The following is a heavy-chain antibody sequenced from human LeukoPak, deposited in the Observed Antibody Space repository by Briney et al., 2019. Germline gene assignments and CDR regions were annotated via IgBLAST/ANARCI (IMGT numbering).Heavy chain of an antibody. CDR1: GGSISSSTYY. Sequence: SETLSLTCTVSGGSISSSTYYWGWIRQPPGKGLEWIGSIYYSGSTYYNPSLKSRVTISVDTSKNQFSLQLNSVTPEDTAVYFCARDGGYSYDYIFDYWGQGTLVTVSS. CDR3: ARDGGYSYDYIFDY. CDR2: IYYSGST. V-gene: IGHV4-39*02. D-gene: IGHD5-18*01. J-gene: IGHJ4*02.